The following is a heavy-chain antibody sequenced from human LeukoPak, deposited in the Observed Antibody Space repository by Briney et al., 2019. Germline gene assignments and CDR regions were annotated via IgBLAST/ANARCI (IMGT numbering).Heavy chain of an antibody. D-gene: IGHD3-22*01. CDR2: INPNSGGT. Sequence: ASVRVSDKPAGYTVTGYYIHWVRQAPGQRVEWMGWINPNSGGTKYAQKFKGRVTMIRDTSINTAYMEQSRLGSDGTAVYYCARGTELSDYYASSGYPNWFDPWGQGTLVTVSS. J-gene: IGHJ5*02. V-gene: IGHV1-2*02. CDR3: ARGTELSDYYASSGYPNWFDP. CDR1: GYTVTGYY.